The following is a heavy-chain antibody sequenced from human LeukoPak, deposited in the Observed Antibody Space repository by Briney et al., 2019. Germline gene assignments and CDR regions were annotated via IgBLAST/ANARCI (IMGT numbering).Heavy chain of an antibody. D-gene: IGHD6-13*01. J-gene: IGHJ3*02. V-gene: IGHV3-20*04. CDR1: GFTFDDYG. CDR3: AREAVAAAGDAFDI. Sequence: AGGSLRLSCAASGFTFDDYGMSWVRQVPGKGLEWVSGINWNGDRTGYVDSVKGRFTISRDNATNSLYVQMNNLRAEDTAVYYCAREAVAAAGDAFDIWGQGTMVTVSS. CDR2: INWNGDRT.